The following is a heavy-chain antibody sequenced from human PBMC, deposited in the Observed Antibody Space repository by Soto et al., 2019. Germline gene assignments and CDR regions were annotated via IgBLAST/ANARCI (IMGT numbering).Heavy chain of an antibody. D-gene: IGHD3-16*01. J-gene: IGHJ4*02. CDR1: GFTFTPYA. CDR3: AKFQGGTFNQWYLHY. Sequence: EVQLLESGGGLVQPGGSLRLSCAASGFTFTPYAMTWVRQAPGKGLEWVSVITGGVGVTYYADSVKGRFTISRDNSKDTLYLQMNNLRAEDTAVYYCAKFQGGTFNQWYLHYWGQGTLVTVSS. CDR2: ITGGVGVT. V-gene: IGHV3-23*01.